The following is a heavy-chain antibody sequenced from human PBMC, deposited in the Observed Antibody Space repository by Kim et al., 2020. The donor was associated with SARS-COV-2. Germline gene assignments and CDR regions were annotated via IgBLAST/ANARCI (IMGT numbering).Heavy chain of an antibody. D-gene: IGHD3-22*01. CDR2: ISSNGGST. V-gene: IGHV3-64D*06. CDR3: VNPRRYTYYYDSTRLGNDAFDI. J-gene: IGHJ3*02. Sequence: GGSLRLSCSASGFTFSSYAMHWVRQAPGKGLEYVSAISSNGGSTYYADSVKGRFTISRDNSKNTLYLQMSSLRAEDTAVYYCVNPRRYTYYYDSTRLGNDAFDIWGQGTMVTVSS. CDR1: GFTFSSYA.